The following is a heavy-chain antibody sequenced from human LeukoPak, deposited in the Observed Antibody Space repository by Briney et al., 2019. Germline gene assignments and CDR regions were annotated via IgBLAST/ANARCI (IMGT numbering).Heavy chain of an antibody. CDR2: ISYDGSHK. D-gene: IGHD4-17*01. CDR3: AKGARGDTVTSIVGLNWFDP. J-gene: IGHJ5*02. V-gene: IGHV3-30*18. Sequence: PGRSLRLSCAAFGITFGSYGMHWVRQAPGKGLEWVAVISYDGSHKYYADSVKGRFSISRDNSKNTLYLQMNSLRADDTAVYYCAKGARGDTVTSIVGLNWFDPWGQGTLVTVSS. CDR1: GITFGSYG.